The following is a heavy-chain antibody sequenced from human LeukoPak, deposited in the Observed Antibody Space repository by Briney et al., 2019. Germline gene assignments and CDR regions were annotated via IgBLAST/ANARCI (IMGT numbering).Heavy chain of an antibody. CDR1: GGSFSGYY. J-gene: IGHJ4*02. D-gene: IGHD2-2*02. CDR2: INHSGST. V-gene: IGHV4-34*01. CDR3: ARDAFGAATAIRFVKLVFTY. Sequence: SETLSLTCAVYGGSFSGYYWSWIRQPPGKGLEWIGEINHSGSTNYNPSLKSRVTISVDTSKNQFSLKLSSVTAADTAVYYCARDAFGAATAIRFVKLVFTYWGQGTLVTVSS.